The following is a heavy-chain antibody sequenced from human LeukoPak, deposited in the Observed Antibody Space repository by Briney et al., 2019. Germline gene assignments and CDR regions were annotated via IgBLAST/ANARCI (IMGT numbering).Heavy chain of an antibody. CDR2: INHSGST. Sequence: SETLSLTWAVYGGSFSGYYWSWIRQPPGKGLEWIGEINHSGSTNYNPSLKSRVTISVDTSKNQFSLKLSSVTAADTAVYYCATGSGSYLYYFDYWGQGTLVTVSS. CDR3: ATGSGSYLYYFDY. V-gene: IGHV4-34*01. D-gene: IGHD3-10*01. CDR1: GGSFSGYY. J-gene: IGHJ4*02.